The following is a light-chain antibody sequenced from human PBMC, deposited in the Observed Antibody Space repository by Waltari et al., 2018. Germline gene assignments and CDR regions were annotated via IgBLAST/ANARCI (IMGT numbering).Light chain of an antibody. J-gene: IGKJ1*01. Sequence: DIQLTQSPSTLSASVGDRVSITCRASPGIKSWLAWYQQRPGKGPKLLMYEASTLHTGVPSRFSGSQSGAEFTLTISNLQPEDFVTYYCQQYNDFPRTFGQGTTVEIK. CDR3: QQYNDFPRT. V-gene: IGKV1-5*01. CDR2: EAS. CDR1: PGIKSW.